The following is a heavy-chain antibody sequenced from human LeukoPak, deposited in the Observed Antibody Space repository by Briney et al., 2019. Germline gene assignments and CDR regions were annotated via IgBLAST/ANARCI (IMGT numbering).Heavy chain of an antibody. J-gene: IGHJ6*03. CDR3: ARVHGGIVVVPAAINYYYYYYMDV. Sequence: SETLSLTCAVYGGSFSDYSWTWIRQPPGKGLQWIGEINHSGGTNHNPSLMSRVTISVDTSKNQFSLKLSSVTAADTAVYYCARVHGGIVVVPAAINYYYYYYMDVWGKGTTVTVSS. CDR2: INHSGGT. V-gene: IGHV4-34*01. CDR1: GGSFSDYS. D-gene: IGHD2-2*01.